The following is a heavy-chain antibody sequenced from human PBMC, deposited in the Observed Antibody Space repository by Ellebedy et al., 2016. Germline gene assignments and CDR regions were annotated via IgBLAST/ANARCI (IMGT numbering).Heavy chain of an antibody. D-gene: IGHD1-26*01. CDR2: IYSGGST. Sequence: GESLKISCTASGFALVDYMSWVRQAPGKGLEWVSVIYSGGSTYYADSVKGRFTISRDNSKNTLYLQMNSLRAEDTAVYYCARNKWELKSYYFDYWGQGTLVTVSS. CDR3: ARNKWELKSYYFDY. CDR1: GFALVDY. J-gene: IGHJ4*02. V-gene: IGHV3-53*01.